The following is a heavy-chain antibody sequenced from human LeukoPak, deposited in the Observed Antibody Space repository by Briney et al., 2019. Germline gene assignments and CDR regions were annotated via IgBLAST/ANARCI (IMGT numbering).Heavy chain of an antibody. CDR3: ARDRRLYGDYVDY. D-gene: IGHD4-17*01. V-gene: IGHV3-11*04. CDR2: ISSSGSTT. CDR1: GFTFSDYY. Sequence: PGGSLRLSCAASGFTFSDYYMSWIRQAPGKGLEWVSYISSSGSTTYYADSVKGRFTISRDNAKNSLYLQMNSLRAEDTAVYYCARDRRLYGDYVDYWGQGTLVTVSS. J-gene: IGHJ4*02.